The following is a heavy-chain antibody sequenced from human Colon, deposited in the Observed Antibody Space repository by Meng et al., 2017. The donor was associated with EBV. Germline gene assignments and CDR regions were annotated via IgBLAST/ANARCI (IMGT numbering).Heavy chain of an antibody. V-gene: IGHV4-39*06. D-gene: IGHD2-21*02. J-gene: IGHJ4*02. CDR1: GDSVSNKNKY. CDR3: ARGDLDGDCYYCLDF. CDR2: IYYSGRT. Sequence: RLHLPGSGPGLVKPSQTLSLTCSASGDSVSNKNKYWGWIRQPPGKGLGWIGNIYYSGRTNYNPSLTSRVAISVDTSKNQFSLRLNSVTAADSAIYSCARGDLDGDCYYCLDFWGQGALVTVSS.